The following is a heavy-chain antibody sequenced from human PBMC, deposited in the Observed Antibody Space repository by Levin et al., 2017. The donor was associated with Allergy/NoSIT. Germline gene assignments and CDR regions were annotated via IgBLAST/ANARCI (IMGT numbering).Heavy chain of an antibody. CDR3: TKGHYSGVYQ. J-gene: IGHJ4*02. CDR2: IYSDGST. Sequence: GGSLRLSCAASGFSVSNHYMTWARQGPGKGLECVSVIYSDGSTYYADSVRGRFTISRDSFRNTLSLQMNSLRDDDTAVYYCTKGHYSGVYQWGQGTLVTVSS. CDR1: GFSVSNHY. D-gene: IGHD2-2*01. V-gene: IGHV3-53*01.